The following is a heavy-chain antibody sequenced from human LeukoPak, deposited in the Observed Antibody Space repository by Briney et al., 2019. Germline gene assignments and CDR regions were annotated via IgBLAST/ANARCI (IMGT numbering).Heavy chain of an antibody. CDR1: GGSISSYY. Sequence: TSETLSLTCTVSGGSISSYYWSWLRQPPGKGLEWVGSIYYSGSTYYNPSLKSRVTISVDTSKNQFSLRLSSVTAADTAVYYCASTERGIAVAGPIDYWGQGTLVTVSS. CDR3: ASTERGIAVAGPIDY. J-gene: IGHJ4*02. V-gene: IGHV4-59*12. CDR2: IYYSGST. D-gene: IGHD6-19*01.